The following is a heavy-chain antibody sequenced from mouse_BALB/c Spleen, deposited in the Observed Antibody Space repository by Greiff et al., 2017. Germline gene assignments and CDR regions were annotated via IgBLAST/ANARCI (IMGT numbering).Heavy chain of an antibody. V-gene: IGHV6-6*02. D-gene: IGHD2-14*01. Sequence: EVKVEESGGGLVQPGGSMKLSCVASGFTFSNYWMNWVRQSPEKGLEWVAEIRLKSNNYATHYAESVKGRFTISRDDSKSSVYLQMNNLRAEDTGIYYCTSYYRYDDYAMDYWGQGTSVTVSS. CDR3: TSYYRYDDYAMDY. J-gene: IGHJ4*01. CDR2: IRLKSNNYAT. CDR1: GFTFSNYW.